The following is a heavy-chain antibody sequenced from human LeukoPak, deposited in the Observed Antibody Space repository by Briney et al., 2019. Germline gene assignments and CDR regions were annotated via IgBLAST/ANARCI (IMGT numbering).Heavy chain of an antibody. Sequence: PGGSLRLSCAASGFSFSIYGMHWVRQAPGKGLEWVAGIWFDGNNKDHADSVKGRFTISRDNSKNMLHLQMNSLRAEDTAVYYCAKDQKRWPPIFDSWGQGTLVTVSS. CDR2: IWFDGNNK. CDR1: GFSFSIYG. CDR3: AKDQKRWPPIFDS. V-gene: IGHV3-33*06. J-gene: IGHJ4*02. D-gene: IGHD5-24*01.